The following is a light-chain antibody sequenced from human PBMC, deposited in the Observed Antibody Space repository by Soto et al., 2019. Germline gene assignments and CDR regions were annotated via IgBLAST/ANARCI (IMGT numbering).Light chain of an antibody. Sequence: EIVLTQSPGTLSLSPGERATLSCRASQSVSSSYLAWYQQKPGQAPRLLIYGASSRATGIPDRFSGSGSGTDFTLTVSRLEPEDFAVYYYQQYGSSPPWTFGQGTKVDNK. J-gene: IGKJ1*01. CDR3: QQYGSSPPWT. V-gene: IGKV3-20*01. CDR2: GAS. CDR1: QSVSSSY.